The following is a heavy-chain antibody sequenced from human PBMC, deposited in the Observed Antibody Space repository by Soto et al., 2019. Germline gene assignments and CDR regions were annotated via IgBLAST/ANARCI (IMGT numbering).Heavy chain of an antibody. V-gene: IGHV1-69*01. Sequence: QVQLVQSGAEVKKPGSSVKVSCKASGGTFSSYAISWVRQAPGQGLEWMGGIIPIVGTVNYAQKFQGRVTITADESTSTDYMELSSLRSEDTAVYYCARDGSGWEISRFGLWGRGTLVTVSS. CDR3: ARDGSGWEISRFGL. J-gene: IGHJ2*01. CDR2: IIPIVGTV. CDR1: GGTFSSYA. D-gene: IGHD3-16*02.